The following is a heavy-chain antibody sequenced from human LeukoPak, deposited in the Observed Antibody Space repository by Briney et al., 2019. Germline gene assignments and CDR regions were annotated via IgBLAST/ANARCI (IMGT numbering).Heavy chain of an antibody. CDR1: GYSISSGYY. CDR3: SRSYYYDSSGYYIYYFDY. CDR2: IYHSGST. J-gene: IGHJ4*02. V-gene: IGHV4-38-2*02. Sequence: SETLSLTCTVSGYSISSGYYWGWIRQPPGKGLEWIGSIYHSGSTYYNPSLKSRVTISVDTSKNQFSLKLSSVTAADTAVYYCSRSYYYDSSGYYIYYFDYWGQGTLVTVSS. D-gene: IGHD3-22*01.